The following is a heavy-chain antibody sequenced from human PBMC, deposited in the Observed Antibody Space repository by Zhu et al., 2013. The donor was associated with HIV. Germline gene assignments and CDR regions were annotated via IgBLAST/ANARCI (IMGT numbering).Heavy chain of an antibody. V-gene: IGHV3-48*03. CDR3: ARHQWLVRFVVDYYYYGMDV. D-gene: IGHD6-19*01. CDR2: ISSSGSTI. Sequence: EVQLVESGGGLVQPGGSLRLSCAASGFTFSSYEMNWVRQAPGKGLEWVSYISSSGSTIYYADSVKGRFTISRDNAKNSLYLQMNSLRAEDTAVYYCARHQWLVRFVVDYYYYGMDVWGQGTTVTVSS. CDR1: GFTFSSYE. J-gene: IGHJ6*02.